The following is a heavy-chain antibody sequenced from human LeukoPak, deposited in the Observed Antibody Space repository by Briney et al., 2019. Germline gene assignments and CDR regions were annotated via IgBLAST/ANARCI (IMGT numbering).Heavy chain of an antibody. J-gene: IGHJ6*02. CDR2: ISYDGSNK. D-gene: IGHD6-19*01. CDR1: GFTLSSYA. Sequence: SGRSLTLSCAAYGFTLSSYAMHWVRQAPGKGREWVAVISYDGSNKYYADSVKGRFTISRDNSKNTLYLQMNSLRAEDTAVYYCARDGLIAVAAYLYGMDVWGQGTTVTVSS. CDR3: ARDGLIAVAAYLYGMDV. V-gene: IGHV3-30-3*01.